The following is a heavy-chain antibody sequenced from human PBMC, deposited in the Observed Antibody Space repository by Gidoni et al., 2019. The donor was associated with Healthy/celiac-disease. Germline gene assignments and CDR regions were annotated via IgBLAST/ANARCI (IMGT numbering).Heavy chain of an antibody. CDR1: GLTCDDYA. Sequence: EVQLVEPGRGMVRTGRAMRRACSASGLTCDDYAMHWVRQAPGKGLEWVSGISWNSGSIGSADSVKGRFIISSDNAKTFLYLQMTSLSAAVTALYYCAKDIEATVSPGTFDYWGQGTLVTVSS. CDR3: AKDIEATVSPGTFDY. CDR2: ISWNSGSI. J-gene: IGHJ4*02. V-gene: IGHV3-9*01. D-gene: IGHD5-12*01.